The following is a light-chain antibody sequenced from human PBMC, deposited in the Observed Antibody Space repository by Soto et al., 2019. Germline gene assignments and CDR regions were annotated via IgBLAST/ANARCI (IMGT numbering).Light chain of an antibody. V-gene: IGLV2-14*01. CDR1: SSDVGGYNY. J-gene: IGLJ2*01. Sequence: QPASVSGSPGQSITISCTGTSSDVGGYNYVSWYQQHPGKAPKLMIYEVSNRPSGVSNRFSGSKSGNTASLTISGLQAEDEADYYCSSYTSSSTNVVFGGGTKLTVL. CDR3: SSYTSSSTNVV. CDR2: EVS.